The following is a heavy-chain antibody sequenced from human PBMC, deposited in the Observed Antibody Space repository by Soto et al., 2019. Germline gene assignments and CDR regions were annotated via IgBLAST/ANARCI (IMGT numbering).Heavy chain of an antibody. Sequence: GGSLRLSCAASGFTFSSYSMNWVRQAPGKGLEWVSYISSSSSTIYYAGSVKGRFTISRDNAKNSLYLQMNSLRDADTAVYYCARVRVTFGGVIVPNFDYWGQGTLVTVSS. CDR2: ISSSSSTI. J-gene: IGHJ4*02. D-gene: IGHD3-16*02. CDR3: ARVRVTFGGVIVPNFDY. CDR1: GFTFSSYS. V-gene: IGHV3-48*02.